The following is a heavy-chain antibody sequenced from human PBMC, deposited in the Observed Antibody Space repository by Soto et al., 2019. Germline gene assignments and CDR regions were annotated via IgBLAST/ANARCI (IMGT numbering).Heavy chain of an antibody. CDR3: ARDPAP. V-gene: IGHV4-31*03. CDR1: GGSISSGGYY. Sequence: QVQLQESGPGLVKASQTLSLTCTVSGGSISSGGYYWSWTRQHPGKGLEWIGYIYNSGRTYSNPSLESRVTISADTCKNQFSLKLSSVTAADTAVYCCARDPAPWGQGALVSVSS. J-gene: IGHJ5*02. CDR2: IYNSGRT.